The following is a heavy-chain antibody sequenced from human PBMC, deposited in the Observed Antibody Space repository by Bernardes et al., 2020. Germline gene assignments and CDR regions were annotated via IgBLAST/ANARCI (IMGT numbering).Heavy chain of an antibody. CDR2: LKHDGCEK. V-gene: IGHV3-7*01. CDR3: ARGDYYDSSGFFTDAFDI. CDR1: GSTFSSYW. J-gene: IGHJ3*02. Sequence: GGPLRLSCAPSGSTFSSYWMSWVPQAPGKGWAWAANLKHDGCEKFSVDSVKARFTISRDNAKKYLYLQMNSLRPEETAVYYCARGDYYDSSGFFTDAFDIWGQGTKVTVSS. D-gene: IGHD3-22*01.